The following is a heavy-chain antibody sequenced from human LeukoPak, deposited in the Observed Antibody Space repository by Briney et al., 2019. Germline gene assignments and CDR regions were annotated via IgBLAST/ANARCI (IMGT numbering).Heavy chain of an antibody. CDR3: ASGLPFGYQLLGVYDY. CDR2: IYYSGST. Sequence: SETLSLTCTVSGGSISSSSYYWGWIRQPPGKGLEWIGSIYYSGSTYYNPSLKSRVTISVDTSKNQFSLKLSSVTAANTAVYYCASGLPFGYQLLGVYDYWGQGTLVTVSS. V-gene: IGHV4-39*01. D-gene: IGHD2-2*01. CDR1: GGSISSSSYY. J-gene: IGHJ4*02.